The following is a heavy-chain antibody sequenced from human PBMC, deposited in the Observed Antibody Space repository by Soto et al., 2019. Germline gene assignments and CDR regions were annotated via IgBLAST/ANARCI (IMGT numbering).Heavy chain of an antibody. CDR3: ASVGRELIGDYYFDY. Sequence: QVQLVQSGAGVKKPGSSVKVSCKASGGTFSSYAISWVRQAPGQGLEWMGGIIPIFGTANYAQKFQGRVTITADKSTSTAYMELSSLRSEDTAVYYCASVGRELIGDYYFDYWGQGTLVTVSS. D-gene: IGHD1-26*01. J-gene: IGHJ4*02. CDR2: IIPIFGTA. V-gene: IGHV1-69*06. CDR1: GGTFSSYA.